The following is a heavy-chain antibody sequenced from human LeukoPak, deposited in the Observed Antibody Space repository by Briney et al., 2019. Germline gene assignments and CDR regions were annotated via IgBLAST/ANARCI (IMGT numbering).Heavy chain of an antibody. CDR1: GGTFSSYA. Sequence: ASVKVSCKASGGTFSSYAISWVRQAPGQGLEWMGGIIPIFGTANYAQKFQGRVTITADESTSTAYMELSSLRSEDTAVYYCARQGSYSNAIGMGYWGQGTLVTVSS. CDR3: ARQGSYSNAIGMGY. CDR2: IIPIFGTA. J-gene: IGHJ4*02. D-gene: IGHD2/OR15-2a*01. V-gene: IGHV1-69*13.